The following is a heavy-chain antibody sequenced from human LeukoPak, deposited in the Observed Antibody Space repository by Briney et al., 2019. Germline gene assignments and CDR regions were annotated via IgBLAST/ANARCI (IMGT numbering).Heavy chain of an antibody. CDR1: GFTFTSYS. D-gene: IGHD1-7*01. V-gene: IGHV3-23*01. CDR2: TSDRGDYT. Sequence: GGSLRLSCAASGFTFTSYSMSWVRQAPGKGLEWVSGTSDRGDYTYYADSVKGRFTISRDSSKNTLFLQMNSLRAEDTALYFCARKAQYNGHYPLDYWGQGTLVAVSS. CDR3: ARKAQYNGHYPLDY. J-gene: IGHJ4*02.